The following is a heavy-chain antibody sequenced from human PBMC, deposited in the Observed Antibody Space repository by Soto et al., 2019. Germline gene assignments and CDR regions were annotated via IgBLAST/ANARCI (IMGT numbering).Heavy chain of an antibody. J-gene: IGHJ6*02. V-gene: IGHV1-69*02. Sequence: QVQLVQSGAEVKKPGSSVKVSCKASGGTFSSYTISWVRQAPGQGLEWMGRIIPILGIANYALKFQGRVTITADKTTRTAYMELSILRSEDTAVYYCARPLTRRSSTSFYPCFYYGMDVWGQGTTVTVSS. CDR2: IIPILGIA. CDR1: GGTFSSYT. D-gene: IGHD2-2*01. CDR3: ARPLTRRSSTSFYPCFYYGMDV.